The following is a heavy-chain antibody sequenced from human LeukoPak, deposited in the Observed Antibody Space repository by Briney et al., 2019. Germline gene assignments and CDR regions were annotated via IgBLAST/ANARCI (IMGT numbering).Heavy chain of an antibody. Sequence: GGSLRLSCAASGFTFSAYAMYWIRQAPGKGLEYVSSISSNGGATYYANSVKDRFTISRDNSKNTLYLQMGSLRGEDMAVYYCARETRGLFDYWGQGTLVTVSS. V-gene: IGHV3-64*01. D-gene: IGHD1-14*01. J-gene: IGHJ4*02. CDR3: ARETRGLFDY. CDR2: ISSNGGAT. CDR1: GFTFSAYA.